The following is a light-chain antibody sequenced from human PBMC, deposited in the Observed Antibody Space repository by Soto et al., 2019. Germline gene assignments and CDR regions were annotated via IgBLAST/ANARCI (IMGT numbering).Light chain of an antibody. CDR3: QSDDSSLSGYVV. V-gene: IGLV1-40*01. CDR2: GNS. CDR1: SSNIGAGYD. J-gene: IGLJ2*01. Sequence: QTVVTQPPSVSGAPGQRVTISCTGSSSNIGAGYDVHWYQQLPGTAPKLLIYGNSNRPSGVPDRFSGSKSGTSASRAITGLQAEDEADYYCQSDDSSLSGYVVFGGGTQLTVL.